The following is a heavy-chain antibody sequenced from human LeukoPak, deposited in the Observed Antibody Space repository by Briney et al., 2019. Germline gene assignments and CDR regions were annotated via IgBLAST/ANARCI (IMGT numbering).Heavy chain of an antibody. Sequence: ASVKVSCKASGYTFTGYYMHWVRQAPGQGLEWMGWINPNSGGTNYAQKFQGRVTMTRDTSISTAYMELSRLRSDDTAVYYCARDMGVQPEPFPGSGSYYNENHYYYYYIDVWGKGTTVTVSS. CDR2: INPNSGGT. V-gene: IGHV1-2*02. D-gene: IGHD3-10*01. CDR1: GYTFTGYY. CDR3: ARDMGVQPEPFPGSGSYYNENHYYYYYIDV. J-gene: IGHJ6*03.